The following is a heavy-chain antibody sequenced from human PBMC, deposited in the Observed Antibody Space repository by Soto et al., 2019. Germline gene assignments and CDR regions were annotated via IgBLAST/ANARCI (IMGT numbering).Heavy chain of an antibody. D-gene: IGHD3-22*01. CDR1: GGTFSSYA. J-gene: IGHJ4*02. Sequence: SVKVSCKASGGTFSSYAISWVRQAPGQGLEWMGGIIPIFGTANYAQKFQGRVTITADESTSTAYMELSSLRSEDTAVYYCARDRHDSSGYYYYPFDYWGQGTLVTVSS. V-gene: IGHV1-69*13. CDR3: ARDRHDSSGYYYYPFDY. CDR2: IIPIFGTA.